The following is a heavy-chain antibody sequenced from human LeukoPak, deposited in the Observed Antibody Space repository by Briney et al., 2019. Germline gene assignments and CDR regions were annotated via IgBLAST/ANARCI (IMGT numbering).Heavy chain of an antibody. CDR2: MNPNSGNT. CDR3: ARGDLATIVPFDY. V-gene: IGHV1-8*01. CDR1: GYTFTSYD. Sequence: ASVKVSCKASGYTFTSYDIHWVRQAPGQGLEWMGWMNPNSGNTGYAQKFQGRVTMTRNTSISTAYMELSSLRSEDTAVYYCARGDLATIVPFDYWGQGTLVTVSS. D-gene: IGHD5-24*01. J-gene: IGHJ4*02.